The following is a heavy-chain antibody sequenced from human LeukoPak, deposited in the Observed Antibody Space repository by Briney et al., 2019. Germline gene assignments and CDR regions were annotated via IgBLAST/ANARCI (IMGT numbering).Heavy chain of an antibody. J-gene: IGHJ5*02. V-gene: IGHV3-48*01. Sequence: GGSLRLSCAASGFTFSLYGMNWLRQAPGKGLEWVSYISEDTTIIHYADSVKGRFTISRDNAKNSLYLQMNSLRVVGTAVYYCATTGVRRDNWFDPWGQGTLVTVSS. D-gene: IGHD3-10*01. CDR2: ISEDTTII. CDR1: GFTFSLYG. CDR3: ATTGVRRDNWFDP.